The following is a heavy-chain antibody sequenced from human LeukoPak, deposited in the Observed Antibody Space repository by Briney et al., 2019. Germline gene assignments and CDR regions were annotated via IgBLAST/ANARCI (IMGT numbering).Heavy chain of an antibody. CDR3: ATSRLAARPYYFDY. CDR2: IYTSGST. V-gene: IGHV4-4*09. D-gene: IGHD6-6*01. Sequence: PSETLSLTCTVSGGSMSNYYWHWIRQPPGKGLEWIGYIYTSGSTNYNPSLKSRVTISVDTSKNQFSLKLSSVTAADTAVYYCATSRLAARPYYFDYWGQGTLVTVSS. CDR1: GGSMSNYY. J-gene: IGHJ4*02.